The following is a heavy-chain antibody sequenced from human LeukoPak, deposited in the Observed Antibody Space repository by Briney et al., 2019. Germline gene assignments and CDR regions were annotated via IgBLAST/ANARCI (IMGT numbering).Heavy chain of an antibody. V-gene: IGHV3-66*01. Sequence: GGSLRLSCAASGFTVSSKYMSWVRRPPGTVLEWVSVIYSDGNTYYADSLKGRFTISRDNSKNTVYLQMNSLRAEDTAVYYCASSSWDDWGQGSLVTVSS. CDR2: IYSDGNT. D-gene: IGHD6-13*01. CDR3: ASSSWDD. J-gene: IGHJ4*02. CDR1: GFTVSSKY.